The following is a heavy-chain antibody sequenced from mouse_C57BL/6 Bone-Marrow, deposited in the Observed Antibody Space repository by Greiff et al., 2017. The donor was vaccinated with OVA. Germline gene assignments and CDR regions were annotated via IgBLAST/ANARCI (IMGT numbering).Heavy chain of an antibody. D-gene: IGHD2-10*02. CDR3: ARGGYGNYEYFDV. Sequence: QVQLQQPGAELVKPGASVKLSCKASGYTFTSYWMHWVKPRPGRGLEWIGRIDPNSGGTKYNEKFKSKATLTVDKPSSTAYMPLSSMTSEDSAVYDCARGGYGNYEYFDVWGTGTTVTVSS. V-gene: IGHV1-72*01. J-gene: IGHJ1*03. CDR2: IDPNSGGT. CDR1: GYTFTSYW.